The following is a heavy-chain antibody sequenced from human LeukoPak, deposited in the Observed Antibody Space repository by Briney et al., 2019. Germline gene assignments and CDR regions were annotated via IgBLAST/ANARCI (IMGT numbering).Heavy chain of an antibody. V-gene: IGHV1-18*01. CDR2: ISAYNGNT. D-gene: IGHD4-11*01. Sequence: ASVKVSCKASGGTFSSYAISWVRQAPGQGLEWMGWISAYNGNTNYAQKLQGRVTMTTDTSTSTAYMELRSLRSDDTAVYYCARASKGPPPDYWGQGTLVTVSS. CDR1: GGTFSSYA. J-gene: IGHJ4*02. CDR3: ARASKGPPPDY.